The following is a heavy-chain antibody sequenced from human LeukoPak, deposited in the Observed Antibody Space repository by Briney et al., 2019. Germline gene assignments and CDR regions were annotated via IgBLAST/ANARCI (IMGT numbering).Heavy chain of an antibody. J-gene: IGHJ5*02. Sequence: SETLSLTCTVSGYSISSGYYWGWIRQPPGKGLEWIGSIYHSGSTYYNPSLKSRVTISVDTTKNQFSLKLSSVTAADTAVYYCARERGGPGYSSSWFGNWFDPWGQGTLVTVSS. V-gene: IGHV4-38-2*02. CDR1: GYSISSGYY. D-gene: IGHD6-13*01. CDR2: IYHSGST. CDR3: ARERGGPGYSSSWFGNWFDP.